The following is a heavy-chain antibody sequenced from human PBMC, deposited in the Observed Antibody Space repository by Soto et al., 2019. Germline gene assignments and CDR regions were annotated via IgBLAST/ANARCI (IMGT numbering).Heavy chain of an antibody. CDR3: ARSRYFDAFDI. J-gene: IGHJ3*02. D-gene: IGHD3-9*01. Sequence: SETLSLTCAVYGGSFSGYYWSWIRQPPGKGLEWIGEINHSGSTNYNPSLKSRVTISVDTSKNQFSLKLSSVTAADTAVYYCARSRYFDAFDIWGQGTMVT. V-gene: IGHV4-34*01. CDR2: INHSGST. CDR1: GGSFSGYY.